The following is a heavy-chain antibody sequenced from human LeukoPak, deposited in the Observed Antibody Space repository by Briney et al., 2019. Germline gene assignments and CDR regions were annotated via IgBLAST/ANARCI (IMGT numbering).Heavy chain of an antibody. CDR3: AGYGAVTTSEEACDI. Sequence: SETLSLTCTVSGGSISSYYWSWIRQPPGKGLEWIGYIYYSGSTNYNPSLKSRVTISVDTSKNQFSLKLSSVTAADTAVYYCAGYGAVTTSEEACDIWGQGTMVTVSS. V-gene: IGHV4-59*08. D-gene: IGHD4-17*01. CDR2: IYYSGST. CDR1: GGSISSYY. J-gene: IGHJ3*02.